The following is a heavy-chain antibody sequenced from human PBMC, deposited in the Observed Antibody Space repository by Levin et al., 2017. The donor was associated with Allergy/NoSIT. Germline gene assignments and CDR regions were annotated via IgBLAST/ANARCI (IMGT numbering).Heavy chain of an antibody. D-gene: IGHD1-26*01. V-gene: IGHV3-11*01. J-gene: IGHJ4*02. CDR2: IRSDGSKV. CDR3: ARDHPVAATPGDY. Sequence: PGGSLRLSCAASGFSFSDFYMNWIRQAPGKGLEWLAYIRSDGSKVFYADSMKGRITVSRDNGRNSLYLQIKSLRADDTAVYFCARDHPVAATPGDYWGQGTLVTVSS. CDR1: GFSFSDFY.